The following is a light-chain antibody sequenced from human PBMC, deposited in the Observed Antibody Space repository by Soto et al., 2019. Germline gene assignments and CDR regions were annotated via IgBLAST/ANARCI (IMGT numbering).Light chain of an antibody. CDR2: GAS. J-gene: IGKJ1*01. Sequence: EIVMTQSPATLSLSPGERATLSCRASQSIASNLAWYQQKPGQAPRLLIFGASTRATGIPVRFSGSGSGAEFTLTISSLQSEDFALYYCQQYNNWPKTFGQGTKVEIK. CDR3: QQYNNWPKT. V-gene: IGKV3-15*01. CDR1: QSIASN.